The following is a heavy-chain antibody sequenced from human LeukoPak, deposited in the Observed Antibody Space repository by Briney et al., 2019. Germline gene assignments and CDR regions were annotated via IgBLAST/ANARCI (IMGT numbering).Heavy chain of an antibody. V-gene: IGHV4-59*12. CDR3: ARGRAAANTWFDP. J-gene: IGHJ5*02. CDR2: IYYSGST. D-gene: IGHD6-13*01. Sequence: SETLSLTCTVSGGSISSYYWSWIRQPPGKGLEWIGYIYYSGSTEYNPSLKSRLTMSVDTSKNQFSLKLSSVTAADTAVYYCARGRAAANTWFDPWGQGTLVTVSS. CDR1: GGSISSYY.